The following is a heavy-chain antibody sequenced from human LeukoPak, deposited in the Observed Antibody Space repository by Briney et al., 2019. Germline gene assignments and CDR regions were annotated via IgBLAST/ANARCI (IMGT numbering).Heavy chain of an antibody. Sequence: PSETLSLTCSVSGDSVSSDSYYWSWIRQPPGKGLEWIGYIYNSGSTNYNPSLKSRVTISVDTSKNQFSLKLSSVTAADTAVYYCARMLDTAMVYWGQGTLVTVSS. CDR1: GDSVSSDSYY. D-gene: IGHD5-18*01. J-gene: IGHJ4*02. CDR3: ARMLDTAMVY. V-gene: IGHV4-61*01. CDR2: IYNSGST.